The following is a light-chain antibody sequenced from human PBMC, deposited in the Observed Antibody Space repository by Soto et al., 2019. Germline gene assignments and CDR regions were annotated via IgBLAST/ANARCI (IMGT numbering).Light chain of an antibody. V-gene: IGLV2-14*03. CDR1: SSDVGSYNY. Sequence: QSALTQPASVSGSPGQSITISCTGTSSDVGSYNYVSWYQQHSGKAPKLMIYDVSDRPSGVSNRFSGSKSGNTASLTISGLQAEDEADYYCSSYTGSGTLVVFGGGTKLTVL. CDR2: DVS. J-gene: IGLJ2*01. CDR3: SSYTGSGTLVV.